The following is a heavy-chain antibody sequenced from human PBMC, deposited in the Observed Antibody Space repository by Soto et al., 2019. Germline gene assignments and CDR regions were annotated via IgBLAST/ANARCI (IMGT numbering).Heavy chain of an antibody. CDR2: IIPIFGTA. J-gene: IGHJ6*02. Sequence: SVKVSCKASGGTFSSYAISWVRQAPGQGLEWMGGIIPIFGTANYAQKFQGRVTITADESTSTAYMELSSLRSEDTAVYYCARVYDDFWSGYWSPQYYYYYGMDVWGQGTTVTVSS. D-gene: IGHD3-3*01. CDR1: GGTFSSYA. CDR3: ARVYDDFWSGYWSPQYYYYYGMDV. V-gene: IGHV1-69*13.